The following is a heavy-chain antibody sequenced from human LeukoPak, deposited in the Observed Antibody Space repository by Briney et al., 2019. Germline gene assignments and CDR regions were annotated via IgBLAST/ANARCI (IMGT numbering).Heavy chain of an antibody. CDR1: GGSISSGSYY. CDR2: IYTSGST. J-gene: IGHJ3*02. CDR3: ASAGSFDAFDI. D-gene: IGHD6-25*01. Sequence: TSETLSLTCTVSGGSISSGSYYWSWIRQPAGKGLEWIGRIYTSGSTNYNPSLKSRVTISVDTSKNQFSLKLSSVTAADTAVYYCASAGSFDAFDIWGQGTMVTVSS. V-gene: IGHV4-61*02.